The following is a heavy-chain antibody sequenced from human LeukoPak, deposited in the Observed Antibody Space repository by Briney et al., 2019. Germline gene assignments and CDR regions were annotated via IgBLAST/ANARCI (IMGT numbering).Heavy chain of an antibody. CDR1: GFTFSSYW. CDR2: INTDGSTT. D-gene: IGHD4-17*01. V-gene: IGHV3-74*01. J-gene: IGHJ4*02. CDR3: AAVTTAD. Sequence: PGGSLRLSCAASGFTFSSYWMYWVRQAPGKGLVWVSRINTDGSTTNYADSVKGRFTISRDNAKNTLYLQMNSLGAEDTAVYYCAAVTTADWGPGTLVTVSS.